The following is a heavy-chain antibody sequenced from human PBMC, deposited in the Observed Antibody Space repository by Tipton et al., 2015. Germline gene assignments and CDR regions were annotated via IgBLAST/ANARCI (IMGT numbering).Heavy chain of an antibody. V-gene: IGHV4-39*07. D-gene: IGHD5-12*01. CDR2: IYYSGST. J-gene: IGHJ4*02. Sequence: TLSLTCTVSGGSFSSSPYYWAWIRQPPGKALEWIGSIYYSGSTYYNASLKSRVTISVDTSKSQFSLKLTSVTAADTAVYYCARVKVATMLYYFDYWGQGTLVTVSS. CDR1: GGSFSSSPYY. CDR3: ARVKVATMLYYFDY.